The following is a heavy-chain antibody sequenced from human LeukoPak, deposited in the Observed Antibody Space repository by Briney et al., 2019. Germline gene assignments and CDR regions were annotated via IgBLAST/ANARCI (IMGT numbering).Heavy chain of an antibody. CDR1: GFTFSSYG. J-gene: IGHJ4*02. Sequence: GGSLRLSCAASGFTFSSYGMHWVRQAPGKGLEWVAFIRYDGSNKYYADSVKGRFTISRNNSKNTLYLQMNSLRAEDTAVYYCAKDFYGSGSYYFDYWGQGTLVTASS. CDR3: AKDFYGSGSYYFDY. CDR2: IRYDGSNK. V-gene: IGHV3-30*02. D-gene: IGHD3-10*01.